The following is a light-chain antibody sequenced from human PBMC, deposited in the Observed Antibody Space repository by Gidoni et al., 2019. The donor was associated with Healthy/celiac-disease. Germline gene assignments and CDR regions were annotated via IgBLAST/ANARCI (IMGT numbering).Light chain of an antibody. V-gene: IGKV3-15*01. J-gene: IGKJ1*01. CDR2: CAS. CDR3: QQYNNSPRT. CDR1: QSVSSN. Sequence: EIVMTQSPATLSVSPGERATLSCRASQSVSSNLAWYQQKPGQAPRLLIYCASTRATGIPARFSGSGSGTEFTLTISSLQSEDFAVYYCQQYNNSPRTFGQGTKVEIK.